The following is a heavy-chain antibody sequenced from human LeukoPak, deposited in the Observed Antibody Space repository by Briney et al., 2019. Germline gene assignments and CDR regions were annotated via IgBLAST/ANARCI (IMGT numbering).Heavy chain of an antibody. Sequence: GGSLRLSCAASGFTFSSYWMSWVRQAPGKGLEWVANIKQDGSEKYYVDSVKGRFTISRDNAKNSLYLQMNSLRAEDTAVYYCARTDNGYYDSSGYYYDYWGQGTLVTVSS. CDR3: ARTDNGYYDSSGYYYDY. V-gene: IGHV3-7*01. D-gene: IGHD3-22*01. CDR1: GFTFSSYW. CDR2: IKQDGSEK. J-gene: IGHJ4*02.